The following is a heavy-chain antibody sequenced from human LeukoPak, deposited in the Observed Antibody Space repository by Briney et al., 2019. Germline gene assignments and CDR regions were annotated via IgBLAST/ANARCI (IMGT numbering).Heavy chain of an antibody. CDR1: GFTVSSSY. D-gene: IGHD2-2*01. CDR3: ARDRALPATGYYFAF. J-gene: IGHJ4*02. Sequence: GGSLRLSCAASGFTVSSSYMSWVRQAPGKGLEWVSSIYSGGSTYYAASVKGRFTISRDNSKNMLFLQMNSLRAEDTALYYCARDRALPATGYYFAFLGQRTLVTVSS. V-gene: IGHV3-53*01. CDR2: IYSGGST.